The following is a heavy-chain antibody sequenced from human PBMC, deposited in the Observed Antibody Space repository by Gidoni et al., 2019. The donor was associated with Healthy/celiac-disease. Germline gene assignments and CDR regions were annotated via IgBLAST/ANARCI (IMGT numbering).Heavy chain of an antibody. CDR2: ISYDGSNK. CDR1: GFTFSSYA. D-gene: IGHD6-19*01. V-gene: IGHV3-30*04. Sequence: QVQLVESGGGVVQPGRSLRLSCAASGFTFSSYAMHWVRQAPGKGLEWVAVISYDGSNKYYADSVKGRFTISRDNSKNTLYLQMNSLRAEDTAVYYCAREGEAVAGTGFDYWGQGTLVTVSS. J-gene: IGHJ4*02. CDR3: AREGEAVAGTGFDY.